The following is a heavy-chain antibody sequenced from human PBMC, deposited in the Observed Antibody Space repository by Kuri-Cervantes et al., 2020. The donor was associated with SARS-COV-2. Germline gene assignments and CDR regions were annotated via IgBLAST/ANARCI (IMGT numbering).Heavy chain of an antibody. CDR3: ARGRCSSTSCYGYYYYYYGMDV. CDR1: GGTFSSYA. V-gene: IGHV1-69*13. D-gene: IGHD2-2*01. J-gene: IGHJ6*02. Sequence: SVKVSCKASGGTFSSYAITWVRQAPGQGLEWMGGIIPIFGTANYAQKFQGRVTITADESTSTAYMELSSLRSEDTAVYYCARGRCSSTSCYGYYYYYYGMDVWGQGTTVTVSS. CDR2: IIPIFGTA.